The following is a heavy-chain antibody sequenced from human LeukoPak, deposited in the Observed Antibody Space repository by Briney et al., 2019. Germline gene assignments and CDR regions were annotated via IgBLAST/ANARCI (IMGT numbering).Heavy chain of an antibody. V-gene: IGHV3-23*01. CDR2: ISGSGGST. J-gene: IGHJ6*04. CDR3: AKDEQRALYYGIEG. Sequence: GGSLRLSCAASGFTFSSDAMSWGRQAPGKGLEWVSTISGSGGSTYYADSVKGRITISRDNSKNTLYLQMNSLRAEDTAVYYCAKDEQRALYYGIEGWGKGTTVTVSS. D-gene: IGHD1/OR15-1a*01. CDR1: GFTFSSDA.